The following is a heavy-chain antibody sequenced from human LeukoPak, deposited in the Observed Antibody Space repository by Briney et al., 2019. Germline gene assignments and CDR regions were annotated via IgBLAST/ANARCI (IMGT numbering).Heavy chain of an antibody. V-gene: IGHV3-7*01. Sequence: GGSLRLSCAASGLTFSIYWMTWVRQAPGKGLEWVANIKEDGSEKYYVDSVKGRYTISRDNAKKSLYLQMNSLRAEDTAVYYCARDWPTPRARIDYWGQGTLVTVSS. D-gene: IGHD2-15*01. J-gene: IGHJ4*02. CDR2: IKEDGSEK. CDR3: ARDWPTPRARIDY. CDR1: GLTFSIYW.